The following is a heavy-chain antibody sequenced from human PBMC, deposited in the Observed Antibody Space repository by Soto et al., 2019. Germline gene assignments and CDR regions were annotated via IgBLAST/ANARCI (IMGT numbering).Heavy chain of an antibody. CDR2: IIPIFGTA. V-gene: IGHV1-69*01. CDR3: ARGDRWLGAFDI. CDR1: GGTFSSYA. J-gene: IGHJ3*02. Sequence: QVQLVQSGAEVKKPGSSVKVSCKASGGTFSSYAISWARQAPGQGLEWMGGIIPIFGTANYAQKFQGRVTITADESTSTAYKELSRLRAEDTAVYYCARGDRWLGAFDIWGQGTMVTVSS. D-gene: IGHD2-15*01.